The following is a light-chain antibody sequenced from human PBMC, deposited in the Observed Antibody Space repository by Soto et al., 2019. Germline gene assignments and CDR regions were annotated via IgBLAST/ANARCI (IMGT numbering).Light chain of an antibody. CDR3: QQSDRTPPT. Sequence: DIQMTQSPSTLSASVGGRVTITCRASQSISSWLAWYQQKPGKAPKLLIYKASSLESGVPSRFSGSGSGTEFTLTISSLQPQDFATYYCQQSDRTPPTFGQGTKVDIK. CDR2: KAS. CDR1: QSISSW. V-gene: IGKV1-5*03. J-gene: IGKJ1*01.